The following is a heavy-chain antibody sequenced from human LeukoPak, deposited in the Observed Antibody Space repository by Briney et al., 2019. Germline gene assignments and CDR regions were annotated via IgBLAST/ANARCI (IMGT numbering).Heavy chain of an antibody. D-gene: IGHD3-9*01. CDR3: AREESDWLLRYFDY. CDR1: GFTVSSNY. Sequence: GGSLRLSCAASGFTVSSNYMSWVRQAPGKGLEWVSVIYSGGSTYYADSVKGRFTISRDNSKNTLYLQMNSLRAEDTAVYYCAREESDWLLRYFDYWGQGTLVTLSS. J-gene: IGHJ4*02. V-gene: IGHV3-66*01. CDR2: IYSGGST.